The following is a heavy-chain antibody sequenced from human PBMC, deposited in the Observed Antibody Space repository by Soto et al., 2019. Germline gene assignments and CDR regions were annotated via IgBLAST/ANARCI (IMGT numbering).Heavy chain of an antibody. D-gene: IGHD4-17*01. J-gene: IGHJ4*02. Sequence: ASVKVSCKASGYTFTSYDINWVRQATGQGLEWMGWMNPNSGNTGYAQKFQGRVTMTRNTSISTAYMELSSLRSEDTAVYYCARGLDYGDYVLDDYWGQGTLVTVSS. CDR2: MNPNSGNT. CDR1: GYTFTSYD. V-gene: IGHV1-8*01. CDR3: ARGLDYGDYVLDDY.